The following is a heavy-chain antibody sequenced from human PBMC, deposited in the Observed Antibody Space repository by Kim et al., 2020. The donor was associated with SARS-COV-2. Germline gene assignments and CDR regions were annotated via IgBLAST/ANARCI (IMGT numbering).Heavy chain of an antibody. CDR1: GGSFSGYY. CDR2: ITHSGST. J-gene: IGHJ6*03. V-gene: IGHV4-34*01. CDR3: ARGQGSQRFYYGSGTIHNSYFYYMAV. D-gene: IGHD3-10*01. Sequence: SETLSLTCTVSGGSFSGYYWTWIRQPPGRGLEWIGGITHSGSTDYISSLKSRVTILLDTSMKQISLKLTSVTAADTAVYFCARGQGSQRFYYGSGTIHNSYFYYMAVGGGGPTVTVSS.